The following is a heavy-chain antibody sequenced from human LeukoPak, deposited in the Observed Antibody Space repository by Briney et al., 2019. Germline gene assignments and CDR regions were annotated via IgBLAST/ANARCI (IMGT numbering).Heavy chain of an antibody. V-gene: IGHV4-39*01. Sequence: SETLSLTCTVSGGSIISSSAYYWGWIRQPPGKGLEWIGSISYRGSTYYNPSLQSRVTISIDTSNNQFSLRLSSVTAADTAVYYCARGYRTTTYNWFDPWGQGTLVTVSS. D-gene: IGHD1-7*01. CDR1: GGSIISSSAYY. J-gene: IGHJ5*02. CDR2: ISYRGST. CDR3: ARGYRTTTYNWFDP.